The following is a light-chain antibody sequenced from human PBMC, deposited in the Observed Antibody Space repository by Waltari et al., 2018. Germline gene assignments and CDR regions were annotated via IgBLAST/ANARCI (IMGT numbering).Light chain of an antibody. V-gene: IGKV2-28*01. CDR1: QSLLHSNGYNY. CDR3: MQSLRALWT. Sequence: DIVVTQSPLSLPVTPGEPASISCRSSQSLLHSNGYNYLDWYLQKPGQSTQLLIYLGSNRASGVADRCSGSGSGTDFTLKISRVEAEDVGVYYCMQSLRALWTFGQGTKVEIK. CDR2: LGS. J-gene: IGKJ1*01.